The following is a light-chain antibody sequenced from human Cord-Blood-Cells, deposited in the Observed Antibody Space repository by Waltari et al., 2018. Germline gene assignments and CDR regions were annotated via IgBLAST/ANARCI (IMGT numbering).Light chain of an antibody. CDR3: GTWDSSLSAV. CDR2: DNN. CDR1: SSNIGNNY. V-gene: IGLV1-51*01. J-gene: IGLJ3*02. Sequence: QSVLTQPPSVSAAPGQKVTISCSGSSSNIGNNYVSWYQQLPATAPKLLIYDNNKRPSGIPDRFSGSKSGTSATLGITGLQTGDEADYYCGTWDSSLSAVFGGGTKLTVL.